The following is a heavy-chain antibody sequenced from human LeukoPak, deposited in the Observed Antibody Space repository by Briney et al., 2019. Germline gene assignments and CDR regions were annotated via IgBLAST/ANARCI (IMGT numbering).Heavy chain of an antibody. V-gene: IGHV1-8*01. D-gene: IGHD3-10*01. J-gene: IGHJ5*02. Sequence: ASVKVSCKASGFTFTSYDINWVRQASGQGLEWMGWMNPNNGNTGYAQKFQGRVTMTRDTSISTAYMELRGLRSEDTAVYYCVRDGEGVAISVNYWFDPWGQGTLVTVSS. CDR1: GFTFTSYD. CDR2: MNPNNGNT. CDR3: VRDGEGVAISVNYWFDP.